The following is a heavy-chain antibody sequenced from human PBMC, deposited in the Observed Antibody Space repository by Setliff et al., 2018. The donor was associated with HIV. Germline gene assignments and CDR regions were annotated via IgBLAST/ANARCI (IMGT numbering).Heavy chain of an antibody. CDR1: RGTFSSYG. CDR3: AGQHGRFSGDYFDY. J-gene: IGHJ4*02. V-gene: IGHV1-69*13. Sequence: ASVKVSCKASRGTFSSYGFNWVRQAPGQGLEWMGGINAGNGNTKYSQKFQGRVTITADESTSTAYMELSSLRSEDTAVYYCAGQHGRFSGDYFDYWGQGTLVTVSS. D-gene: IGHD2-21*01. CDR2: INAGNGNT.